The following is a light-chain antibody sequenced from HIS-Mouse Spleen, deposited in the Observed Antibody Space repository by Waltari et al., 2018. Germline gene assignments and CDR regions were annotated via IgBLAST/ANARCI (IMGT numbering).Light chain of an antibody. CDR2: DAS. CDR1: QGISSA. V-gene: IGKV1-13*02. J-gene: IGKJ1*01. CDR3: QQYNSYST. Sequence: AIQLTQSPSSLSASVGDRVTITCRASQGISSALAWYQQKPGKAPKLLIYDASSLESGVPSRFSGSGSGTDFTLTISSLQPEDFATYYCQQYNSYSTFGQGTKVEIK.